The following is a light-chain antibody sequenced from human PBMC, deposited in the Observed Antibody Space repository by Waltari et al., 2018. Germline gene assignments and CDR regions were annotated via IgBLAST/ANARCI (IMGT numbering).Light chain of an antibody. J-gene: IGLJ3*02. V-gene: IGLV1-44*01. CDR3: ATWDDSLNCWV. CDR1: FSSIGSNA. Sequence: QSVLTQPPSASGTPGQRVTISCSGSFSSIGSNAVNWYQQLPGTAPKLLIDTNSQRPSVVPDRFSGSKAGTSASLVISVVQSEDEADYYCATWDDSLNCWVFGGGTKLTVL. CDR2: TNS.